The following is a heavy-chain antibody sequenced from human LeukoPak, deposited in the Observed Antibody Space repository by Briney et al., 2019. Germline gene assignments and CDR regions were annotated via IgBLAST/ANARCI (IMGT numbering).Heavy chain of an antibody. CDR1: GGSSSGNY. CDR3: ARDNYGVVFS. CDR2: INHSGST. Sequence: PETLSLTCAVYGGSSSGNYSSCNRHPPGNGLEWNGEINHSGSTNYNPSLKSRVTISVDTSKNQFSLKLSSVTAADTAVYYCARDNYGVVFSWGQGTLVTVSS. J-gene: IGHJ5*02. D-gene: IGHD2-2*01. V-gene: IGHV4-34*01.